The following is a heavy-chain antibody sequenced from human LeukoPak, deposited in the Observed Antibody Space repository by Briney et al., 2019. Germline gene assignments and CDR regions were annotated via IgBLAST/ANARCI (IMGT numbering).Heavy chain of an antibody. CDR1: GGSISNYY. J-gene: IGHJ4*02. CDR2: IYYSGGA. D-gene: IGHD3-22*01. V-gene: IGHV4-59*12. Sequence: SETLSLTCSVSGGSISNYYWSWIRQPPGKGLEWIGHIYYSGGANYNPSLKSRVTISVDTSKNRFSLKLSSVTAADTAVYYCATEGDSSGYFDYWGQGTLVTVSS. CDR3: ATEGDSSGYFDY.